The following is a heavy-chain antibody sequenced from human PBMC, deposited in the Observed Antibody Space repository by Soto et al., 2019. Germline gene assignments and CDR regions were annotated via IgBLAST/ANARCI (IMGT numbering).Heavy chain of an antibody. J-gene: IGHJ4*02. CDR2: LLRSGSTT. CDR1: GFTFTNYA. D-gene: IGHD4-17*01. CDR3: AKDAVSGDGIWLLDS. V-gene: IGHV3-23*01. Sequence: VGSLRLSCAASGFTFTNYAMTWARQAPGKGLEWVSSLLRSGSTTYYADSVKGRFTISSDISANSLYLQMDSLRAEDTAVYYCAKDAVSGDGIWLLDSWGQGTVVTVSS.